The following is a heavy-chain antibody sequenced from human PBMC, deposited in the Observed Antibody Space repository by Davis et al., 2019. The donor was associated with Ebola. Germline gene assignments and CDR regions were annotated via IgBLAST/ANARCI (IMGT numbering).Heavy chain of an antibody. CDR1: GGSIISSSSY. CDR2: IYYSGST. J-gene: IGHJ4*02. Sequence: MPSETLSLTCTVSGGSIISSSSYWGWIRQPPRKGLEWIGSIYYSGSTYYNPSLKSRVTISVDTSKNQFSLKLSSVTAADTAVYYCGRRVWGDSLDCGQGTLVTVSS. CDR3: GRRVWGDSLD. D-gene: IGHD2-21*01. V-gene: IGHV4-39*01.